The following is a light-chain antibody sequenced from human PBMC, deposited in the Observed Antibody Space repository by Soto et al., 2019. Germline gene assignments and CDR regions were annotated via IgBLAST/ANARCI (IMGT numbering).Light chain of an antibody. CDR3: QQYKSLSQT. Sequence: DIQMTQSPSTLSASVGDRVTITCRASQSINSWLAWYQQKPGKAPKLLLYKTSTLESGVPSSFCGSGSGTEFSLTINSLQPDDFAAYYCQQYKSLSQTFGGGTRVEIK. J-gene: IGKJ4*01. CDR1: QSINSW. CDR2: KTS. V-gene: IGKV1-5*03.